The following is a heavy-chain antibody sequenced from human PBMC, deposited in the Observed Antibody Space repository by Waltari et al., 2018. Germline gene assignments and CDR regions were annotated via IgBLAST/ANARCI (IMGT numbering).Heavy chain of an antibody. CDR3: ARDLDYGRQYGRTWFFDY. D-gene: IGHD3-10*01. CDR2: IDPKTGDT. V-gene: IGHV1-2*06. J-gene: IGHJ4*02. CDR1: GYSFSDFY. Sequence: QEHLVQSGAEVRKPGASVKVSCKASGYSFSDFYLHWVRQAPGQGLEWVGRIDPKTGDTDYPQNLQRRVPLTRDTSISTAYMELRWLTYDDTAVYYCARDLDYGRQYGRTWFFDYWGQGTQVTVSS.